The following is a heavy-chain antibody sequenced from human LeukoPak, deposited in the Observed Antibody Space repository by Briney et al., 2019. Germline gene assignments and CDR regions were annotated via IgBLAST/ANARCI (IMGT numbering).Heavy chain of an antibody. D-gene: IGHD3-9*01. CDR2: IRYDGSNK. CDR3: AKPQLLHYDILTGYDKNPFDY. J-gene: IGHJ4*02. CDR1: GFTFSSYW. Sequence: GGSLRLSCAASGFTFSSYWMSWVRQAPGKGLEWVAFIRYDGSNKYYADSVKGRFTISRDNSKNTLYLQMNSLRAEDTAVYYCAKPQLLHYDILTGYDKNPFDYWGQGTLVTVSS. V-gene: IGHV3-30*02.